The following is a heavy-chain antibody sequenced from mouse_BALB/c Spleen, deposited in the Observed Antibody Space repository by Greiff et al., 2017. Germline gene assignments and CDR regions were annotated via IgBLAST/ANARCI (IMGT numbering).Heavy chain of an antibody. CDR2: IWAGGST. V-gene: IGHV2-9*02. D-gene: IGHD2-1*01. Sequence: VQLQESGPGLVAPSQSLSITCTVSGFSLTSYGVHWVRQPPGKGLEWLGVIWAGGSTNYNSALMSRLSISKDNSKSQVFLKMNSLQTDDTAMYYCARGNGNYVGFAYWGQGTLVTVSA. J-gene: IGHJ3*01. CDR3: ARGNGNYVGFAY. CDR1: GFSLTSYG.